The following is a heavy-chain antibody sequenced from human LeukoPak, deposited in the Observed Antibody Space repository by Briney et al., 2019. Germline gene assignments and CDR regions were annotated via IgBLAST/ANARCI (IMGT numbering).Heavy chain of an antibody. V-gene: IGHV4-39*01. Sequence: PSETLSLTCTVSGGSISSSSYYWGWIRQPPGKGLEWIGSIYYSGSTYYNPSLKSRVTISVDTSKNQFSLKLSSVTAADTAVYYCARPSGSAFYYYGMDVWGQGTTVTVSS. J-gene: IGHJ6*02. CDR2: IYYSGST. CDR3: ARPSGSAFYYYGMDV. D-gene: IGHD3-10*01. CDR1: GGSISSSSYY.